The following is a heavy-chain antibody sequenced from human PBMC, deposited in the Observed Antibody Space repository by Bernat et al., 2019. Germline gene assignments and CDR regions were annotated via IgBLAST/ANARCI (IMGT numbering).Heavy chain of an antibody. CDR3: AREGFMITFAGVKPFDP. CDR1: GYTFTSYT. J-gene: IGHJ5*02. CDR2: INAGNGNT. V-gene: IGHV1-3*01. D-gene: IGHD3-16*01. Sequence: QVQLVQSGAEVKKPGASVKVSCKASGYTFTSYTIHWVRQAPGQGLEWMGWINAGNGNTKYSQRFQGRGTITRDISASAAYMELSSLRSEDTAVYYCAREGFMITFAGVKPFDPWGQGTLVTVSS.